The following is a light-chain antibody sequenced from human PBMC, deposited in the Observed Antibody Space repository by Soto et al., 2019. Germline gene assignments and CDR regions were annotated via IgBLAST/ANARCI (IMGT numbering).Light chain of an antibody. CDR2: DAS. CDR3: QQSFTTPT. V-gene: IGKV3-11*01. Sequence: EIVLTQSPATLSLSPGERATLSCRASQSVSSYLAWYQQKPGQAPRLLIYDASNRATGIPARFSGSGSGTDFTLTISSLEPEDFATYYCQQSFTTPTFGGGTKVEIK. CDR1: QSVSSY. J-gene: IGKJ4*01.